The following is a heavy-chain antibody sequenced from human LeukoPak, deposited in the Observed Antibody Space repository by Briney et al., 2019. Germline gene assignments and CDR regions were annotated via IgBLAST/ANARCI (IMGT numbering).Heavy chain of an antibody. CDR1: GGSITSDTNY. V-gene: IGHV4-61*02. J-gene: IGHJ4*02. CDR3: ARGTKGITGAPSHY. Sequence: PSQTLSLTCTVSGGSITSDTNYWSWIRQPAGKGLEWIGRIYSSGSTNYNPSLKSRVTISVDTSKNQFSLNLSSVTAADTAVYYCARGTKGITGAPSHYWGQGTLVTVSS. D-gene: IGHD1-20*01. CDR2: IYSSGST.